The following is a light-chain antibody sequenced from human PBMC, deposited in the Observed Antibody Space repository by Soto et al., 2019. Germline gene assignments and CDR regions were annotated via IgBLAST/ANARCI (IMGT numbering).Light chain of an antibody. CDR2: RAS. V-gene: IGKV4-1*01. CDR3: QQYYSIPYT. J-gene: IGKJ2*01. Sequence: DIVMTQSPDSLAVSLGERATINCKSSQSVFYTSNNRNYLAWYQQKPGQYPKLLIYRASTRESGVPDRFSGSGSGTDFTLTISSLQAEDVAVYYCQQYYSIPYTFGQGTKLEIK. CDR1: QSVFYTSNNRNY.